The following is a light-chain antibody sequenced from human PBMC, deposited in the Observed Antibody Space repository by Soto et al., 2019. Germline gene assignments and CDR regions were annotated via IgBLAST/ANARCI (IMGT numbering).Light chain of an antibody. CDR1: QSVGDNF. CDR2: GVF. V-gene: IGKV3-20*01. CDR3: QHYDGSPRT. Sequence: TVLTQSPGTVSLSPGERATLSCRSSQSVGDNFLAWYQQKPGQAPRLLIYGVFNRATGIPARFSGSGSGIDFTLTISGLEPEDAVVYDCQHYDGSPRTFGQGTKVEIK. J-gene: IGKJ2*01.